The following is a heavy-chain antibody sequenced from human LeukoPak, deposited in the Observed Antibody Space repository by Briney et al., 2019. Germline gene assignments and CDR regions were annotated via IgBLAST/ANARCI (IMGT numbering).Heavy chain of an antibody. D-gene: IGHD3-10*01. J-gene: IGHJ4*02. Sequence: SETLSLTCTVSGGSISGYYWSWIRKPPGKGLEWIGYIYYSGSTNYNPSLKSRVTISVDTSKNQFSLKLSSVTAADTAVYYCARSNYGSGQAYFDYWGQGTLVTVSS. CDR1: GGSISGYY. V-gene: IGHV4-59*01. CDR3: ARSNYGSGQAYFDY. CDR2: IYYSGST.